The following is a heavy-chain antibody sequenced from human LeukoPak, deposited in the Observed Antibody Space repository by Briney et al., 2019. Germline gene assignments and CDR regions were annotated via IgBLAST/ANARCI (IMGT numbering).Heavy chain of an antibody. Sequence: GGSLRLSCAASGFTFSSYGIHWVRQAPGKGLEWVAFIRYDGSNKYYADSVKGRFTISRDNSKNTLYLQMDSLRAEDTAVYYCARTLAALDWGQGTLVTVSS. CDR1: GFTFSSYG. CDR2: IRYDGSNK. J-gene: IGHJ4*02. V-gene: IGHV3-30*02. CDR3: ARTLAALD. D-gene: IGHD2-15*01.